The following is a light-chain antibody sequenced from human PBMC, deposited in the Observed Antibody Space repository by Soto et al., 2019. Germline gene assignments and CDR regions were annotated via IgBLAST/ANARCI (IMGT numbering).Light chain of an antibody. J-gene: IGLJ1*01. CDR3: TSNTSSDTYV. CDR2: DVS. Sequence: HSELNHAASVSGAARQSLTISCTGTSSDVGGYNYVSWYQQRPGKVPRLMIYDVSNRPSGVSNRFSGSKSGNTASLTISGLQAEDEADYYCTSNTSSDTYVFGTGTKVTVL. V-gene: IGLV2-14*01. CDR1: SSDVGGYNY.